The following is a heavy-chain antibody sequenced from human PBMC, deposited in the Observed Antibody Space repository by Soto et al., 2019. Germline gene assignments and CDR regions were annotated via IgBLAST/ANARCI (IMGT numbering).Heavy chain of an antibody. CDR1: GGSFSGYY. CDR2: INHSGST. V-gene: IGHV4-34*01. J-gene: IGHJ6*03. D-gene: IGHD3-10*01. CDR3: ARARLLWFGETTLDYYYYYMDV. Sequence: ETLSLTCAVYGGSFSGYYWSWIRQPPGKGLEWIGEINHSGSTNYNPSLKSRVTISVDTSKNQFSLKLSSVTATDTAVYYCARARLLWFGETTLDYYYYYMDVWGKGTTVTVSS.